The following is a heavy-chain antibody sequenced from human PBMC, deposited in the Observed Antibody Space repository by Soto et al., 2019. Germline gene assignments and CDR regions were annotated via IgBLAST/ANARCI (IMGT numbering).Heavy chain of an antibody. CDR2: ISAYNGNT. Sequence: ASVKVSCKASGYTFTSYGISWVRQAPGQGLEWMGWISAYNGNTNYAQKLQGRVTMTTDTSSSTAYTELRSLRSDDTAVYYCARDPSVWGLHLGELSASDAFDIWGQGTMVTVSS. J-gene: IGHJ3*02. V-gene: IGHV1-18*01. D-gene: IGHD3-16*02. CDR1: GYTFTSYG. CDR3: ARDPSVWGLHLGELSASDAFDI.